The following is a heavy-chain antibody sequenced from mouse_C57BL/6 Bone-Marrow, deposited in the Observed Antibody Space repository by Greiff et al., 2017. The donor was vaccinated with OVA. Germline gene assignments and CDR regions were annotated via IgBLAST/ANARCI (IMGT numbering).Heavy chain of an antibody. CDR2: IDPENGDT. D-gene: IGHD2-1*01. CDR1: GFNIKDDY. Sequence: VQLQQSGAELVRPGASVKLSCTASGFNIKDDYMHWVKQRPEQGLEWIGWIDPENGDTEYASKVQGKATITADKSSNTAYLQLSSLTSEDTAVYYCTSYGNFDYWGQGTTLTVSS. J-gene: IGHJ2*01. V-gene: IGHV14-4*01. CDR3: TSYGNFDY.